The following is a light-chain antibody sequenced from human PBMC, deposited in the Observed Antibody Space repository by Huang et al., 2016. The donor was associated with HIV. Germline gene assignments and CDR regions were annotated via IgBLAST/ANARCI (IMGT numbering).Light chain of an antibody. CDR2: GAS. CDR3: QQYDSSQGIS. CDR1: QTIKNIY. J-gene: IGKJ5*01. V-gene: IGKV3-20*01. Sequence: EIVLTQSPDPLSLSPGERATVSCRVSQTIKNIYLAWYQQKPGQGPRLLIYGASSRATDSPDRFSGSGSGTDFTLTINRLEPEDFAVYYCQQYDSSQGISFGQGTRLEMK.